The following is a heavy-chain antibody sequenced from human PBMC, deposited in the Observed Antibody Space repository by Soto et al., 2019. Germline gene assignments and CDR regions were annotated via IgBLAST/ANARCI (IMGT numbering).Heavy chain of an antibody. V-gene: IGHV1-46*01. CDR2: INPSGGST. J-gene: IGHJ4*02. Sequence: GASVKVSCKASGYTFTIYYMHWVRQAPGQGLEWMGIINPSGGSTSYAQKFQGRVTMTRDTSTSTVYMELSSLRSEDTAVYYCARGQYYYDSSGYYPVYFDYWGQGTLVTVSS. CDR1: GYTFTIYY. CDR3: ARGQYYYDSSGYYPVYFDY. D-gene: IGHD3-22*01.